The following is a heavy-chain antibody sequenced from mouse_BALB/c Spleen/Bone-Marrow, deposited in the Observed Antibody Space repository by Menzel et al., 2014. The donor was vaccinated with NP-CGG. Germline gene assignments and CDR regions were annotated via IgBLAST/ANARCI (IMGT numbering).Heavy chain of an antibody. CDR2: IYPGDGDT. J-gene: IGHJ4*01. Sequence: QVHVKQSGPELVKPGASVKISCKASGYAFSSSWMNWVKQRPGQGLEWIGRIYPGDGDTKYNGKFKGKATLTVDKSSSTAYMQLSSLTSVDSAVYFCARSDGYRDMDYWGQGTSVTVSS. CDR1: GYAFSSSW. CDR3: ARSDGYRDMDY. D-gene: IGHD2-3*01. V-gene: IGHV1-82*01.